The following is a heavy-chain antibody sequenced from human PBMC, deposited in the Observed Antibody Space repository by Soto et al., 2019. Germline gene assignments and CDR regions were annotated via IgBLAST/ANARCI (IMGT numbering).Heavy chain of an antibody. V-gene: IGHV3-9*01. CDR3: AKDLVLTSLYYMDV. CDR2: ISWNSGRI. Sequence: GGSLRLSCVASGFAFDKYAMHWVRQAPGKGLEWVSGISWNSGRIDYADFVKGRFTTPRDNAKNSLYLQMNSLRAEDTALYYCAKDLVLTSLYYMDVWGKGTMVTVSS. CDR1: GFAFDKYA. D-gene: IGHD1-26*01. J-gene: IGHJ6*03.